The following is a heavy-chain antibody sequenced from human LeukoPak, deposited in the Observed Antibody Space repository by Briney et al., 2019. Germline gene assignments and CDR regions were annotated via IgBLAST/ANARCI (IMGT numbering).Heavy chain of an antibody. V-gene: IGHV1-69-2*01. CDR3: ATGDRFIRTVPRFAY. J-gene: IGHJ4*02. CDR1: GYTFTYYY. Sequence: GASVKASCKVSGYTFTYYYIHWVQQAPGKGLEWMGHVDPEDGETIYAEKFQGRVTITADTSADTAYMELSSLRSEGNAVYHCATGDRFIRTVPRFAYWGQGTLLPVFS. D-gene: IGHD4-17*01. CDR2: VDPEDGET.